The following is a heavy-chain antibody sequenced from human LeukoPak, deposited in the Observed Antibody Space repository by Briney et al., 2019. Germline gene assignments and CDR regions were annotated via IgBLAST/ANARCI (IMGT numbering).Heavy chain of an antibody. D-gene: IGHD3-3*01. J-gene: IGHJ4*02. CDR3: ARFYEPHFDY. V-gene: IGHV4-39*07. Sequence: SETLSLTCTDSGGSISSSSYYWGWIRQPPGKGLEWIGSIYYSGSTYYNPSLKSRVTISVDRSKNQFSLKLSSVTAADTAVYYCARFYEPHFDYWGQGTLVTVSS. CDR2: IYYSGST. CDR1: GGSISSSSYY.